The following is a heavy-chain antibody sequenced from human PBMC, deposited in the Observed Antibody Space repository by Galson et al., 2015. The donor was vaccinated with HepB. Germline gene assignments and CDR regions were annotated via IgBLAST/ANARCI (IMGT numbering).Heavy chain of an antibody. Sequence: SLRLSCAASGFTFSNAWMSWVRQAPGKGLEWVGRIKSKTDGGTTDYAAPVKGRFTISRDDSKNTLYLQMNSLKTEDTAVYYCTTGGLPWFGDSQFFDYWGQGTLVTVSS. J-gene: IGHJ4*02. D-gene: IGHD3-10*01. CDR2: IKSKTDGGTT. CDR3: TTGGLPWFGDSQFFDY. CDR1: GFTFSNAW. V-gene: IGHV3-15*01.